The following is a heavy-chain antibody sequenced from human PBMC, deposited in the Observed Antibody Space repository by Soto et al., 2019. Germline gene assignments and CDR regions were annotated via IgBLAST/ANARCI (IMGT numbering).Heavy chain of an antibody. V-gene: IGHV3-21*01. Sequence: PRGALRVSCASSVFTFSSYSMNWVRQAPGKGLEWVSSISSSSSYIYYADSVKGRFTISRDNAKNSLYLRMNSLRAEDTAVYYCARYRPPPGRWGQGTMVTVSS. CDR1: VFTFSSYS. D-gene: IGHD4-4*01. J-gene: IGHJ4*02. CDR3: ARYRPPPGR. CDR2: ISSSSSYI.